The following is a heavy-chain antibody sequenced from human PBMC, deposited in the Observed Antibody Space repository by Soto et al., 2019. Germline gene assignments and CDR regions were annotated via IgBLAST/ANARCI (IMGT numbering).Heavy chain of an antibody. Sequence: QVQLVQSGAEVKKPGASVKVSCKASGYTFTSYAMHWVRQAPGQRLEWMGWINAGNGNTKYSQKFQGRVTITRDTSASTAYMELSSLRSEDTAVYYCARGRIVATIYYYGMDVWGQGTTVTVSS. CDR1: GYTFTSYA. J-gene: IGHJ6*02. D-gene: IGHD5-12*01. V-gene: IGHV1-3*01. CDR3: ARGRIVATIYYYGMDV. CDR2: INAGNGNT.